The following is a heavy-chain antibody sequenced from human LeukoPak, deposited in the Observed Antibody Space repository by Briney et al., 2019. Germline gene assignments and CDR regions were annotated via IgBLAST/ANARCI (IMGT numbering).Heavy chain of an antibody. V-gene: IGHV4-59*01. Sequence: PSETLSLTCTVSGGSISSYYWSWIRQPPGKGLEWIGYIYYSGSTNHNPSLKSRVTISVDTSKNQFSLKLSSVTAADTAVYYCARVLGGYYYDSSGYYFDYWGQGTLVTVSS. CDR2: IYYSGST. D-gene: IGHD3-22*01. CDR1: GGSISSYY. J-gene: IGHJ4*02. CDR3: ARVLGGYYYDSSGYYFDY.